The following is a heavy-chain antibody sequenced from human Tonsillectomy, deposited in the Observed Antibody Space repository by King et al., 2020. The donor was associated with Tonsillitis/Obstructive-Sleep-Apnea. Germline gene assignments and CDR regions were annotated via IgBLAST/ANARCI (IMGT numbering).Heavy chain of an antibody. CDR1: GFTFSSYA. CDR3: ANIVATSFDY. CDR2: LSGSGGSP. J-gene: IGHJ4*02. Sequence: VQLVESGGGLVQPGGSLRLSCAASGFTFSSYAMSWVRQAPGKGLEWVSSLSGSGGSPYYAGSVKGRFTISRDNSKNTLYLQMNSLSAEDTAVYYCANIVATSFDYWGQGTLVTVSS. V-gene: IGHV3-23*04. D-gene: IGHD5-12*01.